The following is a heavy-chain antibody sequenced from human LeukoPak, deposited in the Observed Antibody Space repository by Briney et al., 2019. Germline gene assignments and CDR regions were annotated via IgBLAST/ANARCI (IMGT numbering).Heavy chain of an antibody. CDR2: ISGSGGIT. D-gene: IGHD3-16*02. CDR3: AKGQKLFGGVIVFIDS. CDR1: GFTFRSYA. Sequence: GGSLRLSRAASGFTFRSYAMSWVRQAPGKGLEWVSIISGSGGITYYADSVRGRFAISRDNSKNTLYLQMNSLRAEDSAIYYCAKGQKLFGGVIVFIDSWGQGAQVTVSS. V-gene: IGHV3-23*01. J-gene: IGHJ4*02.